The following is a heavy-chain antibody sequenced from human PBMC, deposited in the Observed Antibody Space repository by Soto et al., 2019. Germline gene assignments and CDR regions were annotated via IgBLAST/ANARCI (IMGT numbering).Heavy chain of an antibody. CDR1: GFTFSSYS. CDR3: ARGGIAAAGDAFDI. J-gene: IGHJ3*02. V-gene: IGHV3-48*02. D-gene: IGHD6-13*01. CDR2: ISSSSTI. Sequence: GGSLRLSCAASGFTFSSYSMNWVRQAPGKGLEWVSYISSSSTIYYADSVKGRFTISRDNAKNSLYLQMNSLRDEDTAVYYCARGGIAAAGDAFDIWGQGTMVTVSS.